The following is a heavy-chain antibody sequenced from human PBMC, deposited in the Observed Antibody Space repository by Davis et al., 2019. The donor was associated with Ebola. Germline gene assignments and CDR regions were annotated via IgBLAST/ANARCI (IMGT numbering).Heavy chain of an antibody. CDR1: GFTFSSYA. V-gene: IGHV3-23*01. CDR3: AKDLGFLEGAGGMDV. Sequence: PGGSLRLSCAASGFTFSSYAMSWVRQAPGKGLEWVSAISGSGGSTYYADSVKGRFTISRDNSKNTLYLQMNSLRAEDTAVYYCAKDLGFLEGAGGMDVWGQGTTVTVSS. CDR2: ISGSGGST. J-gene: IGHJ6*02. D-gene: IGHD3-3*01.